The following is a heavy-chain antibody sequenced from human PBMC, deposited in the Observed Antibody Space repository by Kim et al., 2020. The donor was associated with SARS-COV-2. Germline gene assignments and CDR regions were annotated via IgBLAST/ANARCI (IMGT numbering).Heavy chain of an antibody. J-gene: IGHJ6*02. CDR1: GGSISSGSYY. CDR3: ARGYSGSYYPYYYYYGMDV. CDR2: IYTSGST. Sequence: SETLSLTCTVSGGSISSGSYYWSWIRQPAGKGLEWIGRIYTSGSTNYNPSLKSRVTISVDTSKNQFSLKLSSVTAADTAVYYCARGYSGSYYPYYYYYGMDVWGQGTTVTVSS. D-gene: IGHD1-26*01. V-gene: IGHV4-61*02.